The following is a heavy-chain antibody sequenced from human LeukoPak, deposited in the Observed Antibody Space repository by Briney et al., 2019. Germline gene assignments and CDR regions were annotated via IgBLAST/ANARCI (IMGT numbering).Heavy chain of an antibody. V-gene: IGHV3-23*01. CDR3: AQDRPCCSGGSCSNWFDP. CDR2: ISGSGGST. D-gene: IGHD2-15*01. J-gene: IGHJ5*02. CDR1: GFTFSSYA. Sequence: GGSLRLSCAASGFTFSSYAMSWVRQASGKGLEWVSAISGSGGSTYYADSVKGRFTISRGNSKNTLYLQMNSLRAEDTAVYYCAQDRPCCSGGSCSNWFDPWGQGTLVTVSS.